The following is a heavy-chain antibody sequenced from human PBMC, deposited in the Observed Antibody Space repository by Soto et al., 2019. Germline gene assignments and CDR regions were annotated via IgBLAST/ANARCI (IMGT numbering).Heavy chain of an antibody. CDR1: GGTFSSYA. J-gene: IGHJ4*02. CDR2: IIPIYGNT. D-gene: IGHD1-26*01. Sequence: VKVSCKASGGTFSSYAISWVRQAPGQGLEWMGGIIPIYGNTYYSEQFQGRVTFTRDTSAGTVYMQLSSLTSEDTAVYYCARDDSGFSGSHYIDYFNYWGQGVLVTVSS. CDR3: ARDDSGFSGSHYIDYFNY. V-gene: IGHV1-69*05.